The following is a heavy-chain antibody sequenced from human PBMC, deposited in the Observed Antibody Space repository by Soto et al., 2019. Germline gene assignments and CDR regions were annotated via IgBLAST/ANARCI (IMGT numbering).Heavy chain of an antibody. V-gene: IGHV3-53*01. Sequence: GGSLRFSCAASGFTVSSNYMSWVRQAPGKGLEWVSVIYSGGSTYYADSVKGRFTISRDNSKNTLYLQMNSLRAEDTAVYYCASSWFGEHQAQYYGRDVWGQGTTVTVSS. CDR2: IYSGGST. J-gene: IGHJ6*02. CDR1: GFTVSSNY. D-gene: IGHD3-10*01. CDR3: ASSWFGEHQAQYYGRDV.